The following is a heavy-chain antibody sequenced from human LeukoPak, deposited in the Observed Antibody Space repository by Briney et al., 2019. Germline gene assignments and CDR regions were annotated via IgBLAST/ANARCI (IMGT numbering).Heavy chain of an antibody. Sequence: GGSLSLSCAASGFTFSRYWMHWVRQVPGMGLEWVSRLNEDGRTTTYADPVQGRFTIYRDNSKNTLYLQMNSLRAEDTALYYCARDLGGIAGSWGQGALVTVSS. CDR1: GFTFSRYW. CDR2: LNEDGRTT. CDR3: ARDLGGIAGS. D-gene: IGHD1-26*01. V-gene: IGHV3-74*01. J-gene: IGHJ1*01.